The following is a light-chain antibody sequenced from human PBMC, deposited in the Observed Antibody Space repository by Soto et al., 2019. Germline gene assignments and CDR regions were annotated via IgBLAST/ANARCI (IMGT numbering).Light chain of an antibody. CDR3: QKYDSVPWS. J-gene: IGKJ1*01. CDR1: QGIGKN. CDR2: TAS. Sequence: DIQMTQSPSSLSTSVGDTVTITCRASQGIGKNLAWYQQKPGKVPKVLIYTASTLHSGVPSRFSGSGSGTDFTLTINSLQPEAVATYFCQKYDSVPWSFGQGTRVEI. V-gene: IGKV1-27*01.